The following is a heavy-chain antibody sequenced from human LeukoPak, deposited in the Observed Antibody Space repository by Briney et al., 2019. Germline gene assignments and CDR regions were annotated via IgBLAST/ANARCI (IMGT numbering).Heavy chain of an antibody. CDR2: VYYSGST. CDR3: AHLGGAYYDSSGYRDH. D-gene: IGHD3-22*01. Sequence: SQTLSLTCTVSGGPISSGGYYWSWIRQHPGKGLEWIGYVYYSGSTYYNPSLKSRVTISVDTSKNQFSLKLSSVTAADTAVYYCAHLGGAYYDSSGYRDHWGQGTLVTVSS. CDR1: GGPISSGGYY. J-gene: IGHJ1*01. V-gene: IGHV4-31*03.